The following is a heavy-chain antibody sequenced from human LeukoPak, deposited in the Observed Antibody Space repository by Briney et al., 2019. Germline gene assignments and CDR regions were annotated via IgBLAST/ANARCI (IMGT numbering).Heavy chain of an antibody. J-gene: IGHJ4*02. D-gene: IGHD5-18*01. Sequence: ASVKVSCKSSGYIFTNYGVHWVRQAPGQGLEWMGLINPNGDSTDYAQKFQGRVTMTRDTSTSTVYMELSSLRSEDAAVYYCARAAGDTYGYRYYFDSWGQGTLVTVSS. V-gene: IGHV1-46*01. CDR1: GYIFTNYG. CDR3: ARAAGDTYGYRYYFDS. CDR2: INPNGDST.